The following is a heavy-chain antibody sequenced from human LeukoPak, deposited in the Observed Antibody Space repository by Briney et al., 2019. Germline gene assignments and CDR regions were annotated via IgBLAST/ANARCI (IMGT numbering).Heavy chain of an antibody. Sequence: ETLSLTCTVSGGSISSSSYHWGWIRQPPGKGLDWVSYISSSTSTIYYADSVKGRFTISRDNAKNSLFLQMNSLRAEDTAVYYCASVAEGGITIFGVVHDYYYMDFWGKGSTVTVSS. J-gene: IGHJ6*03. CDR3: ASVAEGGITIFGVVHDYYYMDF. CDR2: ISSSTSTI. CDR1: GGSISSSS. V-gene: IGHV3-48*01. D-gene: IGHD3-3*01.